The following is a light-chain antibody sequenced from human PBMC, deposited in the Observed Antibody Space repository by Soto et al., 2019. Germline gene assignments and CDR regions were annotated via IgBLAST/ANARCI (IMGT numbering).Light chain of an antibody. CDR2: EVS. CDR3: CSYAGSNNYV. CDR1: SSDVGGYKY. Sequence: QSALTQPPSASGSPGQSVTISCTGTSSDVGGYKYVSWFQQHPGKAPKLMICEVSKRPSGVPDRFSGSRSCNTASLTVSGLQAEDEADYYCCSYAGSNNYVFGTGTKLTVL. V-gene: IGLV2-8*01. J-gene: IGLJ1*01.